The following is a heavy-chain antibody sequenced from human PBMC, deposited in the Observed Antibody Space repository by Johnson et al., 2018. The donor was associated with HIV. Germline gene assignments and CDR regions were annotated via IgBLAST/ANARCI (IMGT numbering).Heavy chain of an antibody. Sequence: QVHLVESGGGVVQPGGSLRLSCAASGFTFSSYAMHWVRQAPGKGLDWVAVISYDGSNKYYADSVKGRFTISRDNSKNTLYLQMSSLRTEDAGVYYCTTEGDAFDIWGQGTMVTVSS. CDR3: TTEGDAFDI. CDR2: ISYDGSNK. J-gene: IGHJ3*02. V-gene: IGHV3-30*04. CDR1: GFTFSSYA.